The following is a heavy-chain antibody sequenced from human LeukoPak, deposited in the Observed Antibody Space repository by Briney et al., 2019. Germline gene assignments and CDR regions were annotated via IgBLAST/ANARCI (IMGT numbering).Heavy chain of an antibody. V-gene: IGHV1-69*13. J-gene: IGHJ4*02. Sequence: GASVKVSCKASGGTFSSYAISWVRQAPGQGLEWMGGIIPIFGTANYAQKFQGRVTITADESTSTAYMELSSLRSEDTAVYYCARDYGGTQRLDYWGQGTLVTVSS. CDR3: ARDYGGTQRLDY. CDR1: GGTFSSYA. CDR2: IIPIFGTA. D-gene: IGHD4-23*01.